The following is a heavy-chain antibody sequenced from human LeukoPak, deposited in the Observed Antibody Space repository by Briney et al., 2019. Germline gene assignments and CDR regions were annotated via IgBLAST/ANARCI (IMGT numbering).Heavy chain of an antibody. V-gene: IGHV3-7*01. CDR2: IKQAGSDK. D-gene: IGHD3-22*01. CDR3: ASSHDSSGND. CDR1: GFTFSSYW. J-gene: IGHJ4*02. Sequence: GGSLRLSCAASGFTFSSYWMSWVRQAPGKGLEWVASIKQAGSDKYYVDSVKGRFTISRDNTKNSLYLHMSSLRAEDTAVYYCASSHDSSGNDWGRGTLVTVSS.